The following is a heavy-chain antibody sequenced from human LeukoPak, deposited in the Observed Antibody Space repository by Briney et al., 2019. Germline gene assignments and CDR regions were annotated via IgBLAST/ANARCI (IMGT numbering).Heavy chain of an antibody. CDR1: GGSISSNNYY. Sequence: SETLSLTCTVSGGSISSNNYYWSWIRQPPGKGLEWIGEINHSGSTNYNPSLKSRVTISVDTSKNQFSLKLSSVTAADTAVYYCARGMNVVPAAVNWFDPWGQGTLVTVSS. V-gene: IGHV4-39*07. D-gene: IGHD2-2*01. CDR3: ARGMNVVPAAVNWFDP. CDR2: INHSGST. J-gene: IGHJ5*02.